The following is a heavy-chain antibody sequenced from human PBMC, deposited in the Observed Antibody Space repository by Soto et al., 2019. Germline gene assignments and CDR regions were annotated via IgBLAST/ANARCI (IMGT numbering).Heavy chain of an antibody. CDR3: ASAPSL. J-gene: IGHJ4*02. Sequence: QVQLQESGPGLVKPSQTLSLTCTVSGGSISSVGYYWRWIRQHPGKGLEWIGYIYYSGSTYYNTSLPTRATISVDTPKNQLSLKLRSVTAAETAVYYCASAPSLWGQGTLVTVSS. CDR2: IYYSGST. V-gene: IGHV4-31*03. CDR1: GGSISSVGYY.